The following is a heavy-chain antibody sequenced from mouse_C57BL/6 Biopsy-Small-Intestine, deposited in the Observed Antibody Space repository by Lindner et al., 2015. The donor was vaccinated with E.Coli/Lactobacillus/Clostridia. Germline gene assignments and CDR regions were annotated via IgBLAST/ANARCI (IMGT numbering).Heavy chain of an antibody. V-gene: IGHV1-54*01. J-gene: IGHJ1*03. Sequence: VQLQESGAELVRPGTSVKVSCKASGYAFTKYLIEWVKQRPGQGLEWIGVINPGSGGTNYNEKFKGKVILTADKSSSTAYMQLSSLTPEDSAVYFCARSFYYSNWNWYFDVWGTGTTVTVSS. CDR3: ARSFYYSNWNWYFDV. CDR1: GYAFTKYL. CDR2: INPGSGGT. D-gene: IGHD2-5*01.